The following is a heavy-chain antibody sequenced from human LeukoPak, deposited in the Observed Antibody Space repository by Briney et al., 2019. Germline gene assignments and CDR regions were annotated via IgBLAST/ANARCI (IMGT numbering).Heavy chain of an antibody. CDR1: GYSISSGYY. CDR3: ARDGVGSGWYRGVDY. CDR2: TYHSGST. D-gene: IGHD6-19*01. J-gene: IGHJ4*02. V-gene: IGHV4-38-2*02. Sequence: RPSETLSLTCAVSGYSISSGYYWGWIRQPPGKGLEWIGSTYHSGSTYYNPSLKSRVTISVDTSKNQFSLKLSSVTAADTAVYYCARDGVGSGWYRGVDYWGQGTLVTVSS.